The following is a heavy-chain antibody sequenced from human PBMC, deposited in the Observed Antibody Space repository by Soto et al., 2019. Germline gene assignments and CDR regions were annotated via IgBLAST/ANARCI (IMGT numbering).Heavy chain of an antibody. D-gene: IGHD3-10*01. CDR2: IRDRAFSYAT. Sequence: EVLLVESGGGLVQPGGSVKLSCAASGFVFKDSSIHWVRQASGKGLEWVGRIRDRAFSYATAYAASVKGRFTISRDDSTNTAYLQMNSLKTEDTAIYYCTRLISAAQDYWGQRTLVTVSS. J-gene: IGHJ4*02. CDR3: TRLISAAQDY. CDR1: GFVFKDSS. V-gene: IGHV3-73*01.